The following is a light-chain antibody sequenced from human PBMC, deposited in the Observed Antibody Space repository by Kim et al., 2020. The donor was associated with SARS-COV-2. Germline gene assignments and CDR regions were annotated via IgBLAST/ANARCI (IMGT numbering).Light chain of an antibody. CDR2: GAS. J-gene: IGKJ5*01. V-gene: IGKV3-15*01. Sequence: VHPGERATLSCRASQRVSSNLAWYQQKPGQAPRLLIYGASTRATGIPARFSGSASGTEFTLTISSLQSEDFAVYYCQQYNNWPITFGQGTRLEIK. CDR3: QQYNNWPIT. CDR1: QRVSSN.